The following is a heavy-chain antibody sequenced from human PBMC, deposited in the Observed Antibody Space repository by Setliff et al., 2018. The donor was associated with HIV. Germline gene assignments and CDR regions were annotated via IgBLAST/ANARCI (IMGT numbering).Heavy chain of an antibody. J-gene: IGHJ6*03. CDR2: INPNSGGT. D-gene: IGHD3-22*01. CDR3: ARARRDSYDRGRRNHYYIDV. Sequence: GASVKVSCKASGYTFTGYYIHWVRQAPGQGLQWMGWINPNSGGTNYAQKFRGRVTMTRDTSISTAYMELNNLKFEDTAVYYCARARRDSYDRGRRNHYYIDVWGKGTTVTVSS. CDR1: GYTFTGYY. V-gene: IGHV1-2*02.